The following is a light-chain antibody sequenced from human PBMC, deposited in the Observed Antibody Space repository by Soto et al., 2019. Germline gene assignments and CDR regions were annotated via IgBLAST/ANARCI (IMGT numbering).Light chain of an antibody. CDR2: EVT. CDR3: SSSTATRTWV. Sequence: QSALTQPASVSGSPGQSITIYCTATRSDVGGYVSWYQQHPGKAPKLMIYEVTNRPSGGSNRFSGSKSGNTASLTISVLQSEYEDDYYCSSSTATRTWVVVGGTKLTVL. V-gene: IGLV2-14*01. J-gene: IGLJ3*02. CDR1: RSDVGGY.